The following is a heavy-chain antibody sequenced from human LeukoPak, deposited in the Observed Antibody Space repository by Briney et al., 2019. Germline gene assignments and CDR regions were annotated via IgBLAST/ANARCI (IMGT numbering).Heavy chain of an antibody. D-gene: IGHD6-13*01. CDR3: AREGGIAAAGTNWFDP. Sequence: ASVTVSCKASGYTFTGYYMHWVRQAPGQGLEWTGWINPNSGGTNYAQKFQGWVTMTRDTSISTAYMELSRLRSDDTAVYYCAREGGIAAAGTNWFDPWGQGTLVTVSS. CDR2: INPNSGGT. V-gene: IGHV1-2*04. J-gene: IGHJ5*02. CDR1: GYTFTGYY.